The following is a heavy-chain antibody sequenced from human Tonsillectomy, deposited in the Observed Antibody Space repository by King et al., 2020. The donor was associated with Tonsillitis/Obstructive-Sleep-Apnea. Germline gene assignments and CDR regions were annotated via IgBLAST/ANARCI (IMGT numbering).Heavy chain of an antibody. Sequence: VQLQQWGAGLLKPSETLSLTCAVYGVSFSGYYWSWIRQPPGKGLEWIGEINHSGSTNYNPSLKSRVTISVDTSKNQFSLKLSSVTAADTAVYYCARRFDYWGQGTLVTVSS. V-gene: IGHV4-34*01. CDR3: ARRFDY. CDR2: INHSGST. J-gene: IGHJ4*02. CDR1: GVSFSGYY.